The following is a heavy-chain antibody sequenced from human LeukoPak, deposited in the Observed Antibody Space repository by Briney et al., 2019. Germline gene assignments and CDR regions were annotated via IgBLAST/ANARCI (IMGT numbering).Heavy chain of an antibody. J-gene: IGHJ4*02. Sequence: GGSLRLSCAASGFTFSNYGMHWVRQAPGKGLEWVAFIYYHGNNKNYADFVKGRFTISRDNSKNTLFLQMNSLRAEDTAGYYCARGNYYGSGCDFWGQGSLVTVSS. D-gene: IGHD3-10*01. CDR2: IYYHGNNK. CDR1: GFTFSNYG. CDR3: ARGNYYGSGCDF. V-gene: IGHV3-30*02.